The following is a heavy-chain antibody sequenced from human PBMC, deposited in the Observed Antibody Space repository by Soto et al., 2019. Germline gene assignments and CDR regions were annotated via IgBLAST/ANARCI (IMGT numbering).Heavy chain of an antibody. D-gene: IGHD3-10*01. CDR1: GGSFSGYY. CDR2: INHSGST. Sequence: SETLSLTCAVYGGSFSGYYWSWIRQPPGKGLEWIGEINHSGSTNYNPSLKSRVTISVDTSKNQFSLKLSSVTAADTAVYYCARAGSYGMDVWGQGTTVTVSS. V-gene: IGHV4-34*01. J-gene: IGHJ6*02. CDR3: ARAGSYGMDV.